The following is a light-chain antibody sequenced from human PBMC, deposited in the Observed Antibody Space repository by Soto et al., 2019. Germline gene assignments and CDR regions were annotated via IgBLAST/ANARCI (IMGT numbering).Light chain of an antibody. CDR3: QQANSFPLT. J-gene: IGKJ4*01. CDR1: QGISSL. Sequence: DIQMTHSPSSVSASEGDRVTITCRASQGISSLLAWYQQKPGKAPNVLIHTASSLQSGVPSRFSGSGSGTDFTLTISSLHPEDFATYYCQQANSFPLTFGGGTKVEIK. V-gene: IGKV1-12*01. CDR2: TAS.